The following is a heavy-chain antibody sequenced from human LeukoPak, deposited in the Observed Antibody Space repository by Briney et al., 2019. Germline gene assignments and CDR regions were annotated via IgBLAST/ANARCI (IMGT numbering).Heavy chain of an antibody. CDR2: ISSSSSYI. CDR3: ASLAPHYYGPGSPH. CDR1: GFTFSSYS. Sequence: GGSLRLSCAASGFTFSSYSMNWVRQAPGKGLEWVSSISSSSSYIYYADSVKGRFTISRDNAKNSLYLQMNSLRAEDTAVYYCASLAPHYYGPGSPHWGQGTLVTVSS. V-gene: IGHV3-21*01. D-gene: IGHD3-10*01. J-gene: IGHJ4*02.